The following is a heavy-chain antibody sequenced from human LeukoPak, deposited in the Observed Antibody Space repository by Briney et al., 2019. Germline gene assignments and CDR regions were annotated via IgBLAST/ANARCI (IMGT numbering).Heavy chain of an antibody. CDR2: ISYHGSNK. J-gene: IGHJ3*02. CDR3: ARGILFPPLEKWDDLDI. CDR1: GFTFSRYC. V-gene: IGHV3-33*08. D-gene: IGHD3-9*01. Sequence: GGSLRLSCAASGFTFSRYCMNWVRQAPGKGLEWVAYISYHGSNKYYGDSVKGRFTISRDNSKNSLYLQMNSLRAEDTAVYYCARGILFPPLEKWDDLDIWGQGTMVTVSS.